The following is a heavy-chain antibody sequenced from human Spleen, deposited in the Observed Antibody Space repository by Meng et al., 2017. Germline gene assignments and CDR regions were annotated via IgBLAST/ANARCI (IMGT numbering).Heavy chain of an antibody. CDR3: ARGIIAAAGYFDY. V-gene: IGHV1-2*02. CDR1: GYTFTGYY. J-gene: IGHJ4*02. CDR2: INPNSGGT. D-gene: IGHD6-13*01. Sequence: ASVKVSCKASGYTFTGYYMHWVRQAPGQGLEWMGWINPNSGGTNYAQKFQGRVTITADKSTSTAYMELSSLRSEDTAVYYCARGIIAAAGYFDYWGQGTLVTVSS.